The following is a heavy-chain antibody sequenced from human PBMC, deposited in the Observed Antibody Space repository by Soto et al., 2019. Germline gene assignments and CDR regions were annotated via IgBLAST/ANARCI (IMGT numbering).Heavy chain of an antibody. V-gene: IGHV3-23*01. CDR3: ANLSPYNWNDSGVDY. Sequence: EVQLLESGGGLVQPGGSLRLSCAASGFTFSSYAMSWVRQAPGKGLEWVSAISGSGGSTYYADSVKGRFTISRDNSKNTVYLQMNSLRGEDTAVYYCANLSPYNWNDSGVDYWGQGTLVTVSS. D-gene: IGHD1-20*01. CDR1: GFTFSSYA. CDR2: ISGSGGST. J-gene: IGHJ4*02.